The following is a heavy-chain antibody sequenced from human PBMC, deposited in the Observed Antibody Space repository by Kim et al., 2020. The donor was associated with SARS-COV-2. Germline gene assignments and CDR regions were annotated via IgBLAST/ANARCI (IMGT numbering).Heavy chain of an antibody. CDR1: GGSFSDYT. CDR2: INHSGST. J-gene: IGHJ6*02. D-gene: IGHD2-8*02. Sequence: SETLSLTCAVYGGSFSDYTWTWIRQPPGKGLEWIGEINHSGSTNLSPSLKSRITISVDTSKSQVSLGLKSMTATDAAVYYCARGRAGVVPSPVLGLGPYYRCYGMDGWGRGTPVAVSS. V-gene: IGHV4-34*01. CDR3: ARGRAGVVPSPVLGLGPYYRCYGMDG.